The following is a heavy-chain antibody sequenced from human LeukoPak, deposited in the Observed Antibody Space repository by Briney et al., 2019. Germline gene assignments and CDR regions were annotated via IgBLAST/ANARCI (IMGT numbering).Heavy chain of an antibody. V-gene: IGHV4-59*01. CDR1: GGSISSYY. D-gene: IGHD3-10*01. Sequence: PWETLSLTCTVSGGSISSYYWSWIRQPPGKGLEWIGYIYYSGSTNYNPSLKSRVTISVDTSKNQFSLKLSSVTAADTAVYYCARVGFGLFDYWGQGTLVTVSS. J-gene: IGHJ4*02. CDR2: IYYSGST. CDR3: ARVGFGLFDY.